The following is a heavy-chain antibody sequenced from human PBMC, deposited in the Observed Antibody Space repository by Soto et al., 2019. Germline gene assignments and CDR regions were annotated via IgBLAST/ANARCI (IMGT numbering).Heavy chain of an antibody. CDR2: INPNSGGT. Sequence: AASVKVSCKASGYTFTGYYMHWVRQAPGQGLEWMGWINPNSGGTYYVQKFQGCVTMTRDTSISTAYMELSRLRSDDTAVYYCARDFSPTQSDVWTGYRIYYYYGMDVWGQGTTVTVSS. CDR1: GYTFTGYY. D-gene: IGHD3-3*01. V-gene: IGHV1-2*04. CDR3: ARDFSPTQSDVWTGYRIYYYYGMDV. J-gene: IGHJ6*02.